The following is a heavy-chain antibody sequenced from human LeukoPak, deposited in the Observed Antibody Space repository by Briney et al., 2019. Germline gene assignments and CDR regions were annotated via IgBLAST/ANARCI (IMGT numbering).Heavy chain of an antibody. J-gene: IGHJ4*02. CDR1: GFTFSSYG. CDR2: ISSSSSYI. D-gene: IGHD3-22*01. V-gene: IGHV3-21*01. CDR3: ARDGGDYYYRLFDY. Sequence: PGGSLRLSCAASGFTFSSYGMNWVRQAPGKGLEWVSSISSSSSYIYYADSMKGRFTISRDNAKNSLYLQMNSLRAEDTAVYYCARDGGDYYYRLFDYWGQGTLVTVSS.